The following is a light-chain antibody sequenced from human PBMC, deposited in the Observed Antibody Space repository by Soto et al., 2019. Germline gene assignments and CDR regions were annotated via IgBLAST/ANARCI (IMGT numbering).Light chain of an antibody. Sequence: QSALTQPVSVSGSPGQXITISCTGTSSDIGGFNFVSWFQQHPGKAPKLVIYDVSSRPSGISNRFSGSKSANTASLTTSGLQPEDEADYYCSSYTSSSTRIFGGGTKLTVL. CDR1: SSDIGGFNF. V-gene: IGLV2-14*01. CDR3: SSYTSSSTRI. CDR2: DVS. J-gene: IGLJ2*01.